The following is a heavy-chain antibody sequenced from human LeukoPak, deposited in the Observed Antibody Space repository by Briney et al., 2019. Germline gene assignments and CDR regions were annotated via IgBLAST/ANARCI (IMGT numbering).Heavy chain of an antibody. CDR1: GGSISSGSYY. D-gene: IGHD5-18*01. J-gene: IGHJ2*01. CDR3: ARRPRGYSYAWYFDL. CDR2: IYTSGST. V-gene: IGHV4-61*02. Sequence: SQTLSLTCTVSGGSISSGSYYWSWLRQPAGKGLEYIGRIYTSGSTNYNPSLKSRVTISVDTSKNQFSLKLSSVTAADTAVYYCARRPRGYSYAWYFDLWGRGTLVTVSS.